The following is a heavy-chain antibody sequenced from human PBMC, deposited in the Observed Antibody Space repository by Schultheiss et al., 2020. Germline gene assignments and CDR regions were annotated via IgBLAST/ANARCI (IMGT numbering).Heavy chain of an antibody. CDR1: GVSIASAHW. CDR3: ARAAGSTSRGYYYYYGVDV. V-gene: IGHV4-4*02. D-gene: IGHD2-2*01. Sequence: SETLSLTCAVSGVSIASAHWWSWVRQPPGKGLEWIGSIYYSGSTYYNPSLKSRVTISVDTSKNQFSLKLSSVTAADTAVYYCARAAGSTSRGYYYYYGVDVWGQGTTVTVSS. J-gene: IGHJ6*02. CDR2: IYYSGST.